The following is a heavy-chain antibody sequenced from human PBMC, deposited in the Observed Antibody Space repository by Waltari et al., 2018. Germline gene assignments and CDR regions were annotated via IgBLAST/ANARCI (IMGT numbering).Heavy chain of an antibody. J-gene: IGHJ4*02. D-gene: IGHD1-26*01. Sequence: QLQLQESGPGLVKPSETLSLTRTVSGGSISSSSYYWGWIRQPPGKGLEWIGSIYYSGSTYYNPSLKSRVTISVDTSKNQFSLKLSSVTAADTAVYYCARTTRSGWELLGAFDYWGQGTLVTVSS. CDR2: IYYSGST. V-gene: IGHV4-39*07. CDR1: GGSISSSSYY. CDR3: ARTTRSGWELLGAFDY.